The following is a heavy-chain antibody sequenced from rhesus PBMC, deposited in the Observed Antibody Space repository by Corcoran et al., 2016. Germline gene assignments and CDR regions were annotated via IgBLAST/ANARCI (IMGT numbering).Heavy chain of an antibody. CDR2: IYGSSGST. Sequence: QVQLQESGPGVVKPSATLSLTCAVSGGSISSGYDWSWIRQPPGQGLEWIGYIYGSSGSTNYNPSLKNRGTISKDASKNQFSLKLSSVTAADTAVYYCARPHSSGWADAFDFWGQGLRVTVSS. V-gene: IGHV4-76*01. D-gene: IGHD6-31*01. J-gene: IGHJ3*01. CDR1: GGSISSGYD. CDR3: ARPHSSGWADAFDF.